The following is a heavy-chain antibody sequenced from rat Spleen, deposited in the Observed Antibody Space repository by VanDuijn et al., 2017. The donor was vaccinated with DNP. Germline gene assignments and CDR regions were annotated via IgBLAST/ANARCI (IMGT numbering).Heavy chain of an antibody. Sequence: EVQLVESGGGLVQPGRSMKLSCAASGFTFSNYDMAWVRQAPKKGLEWVATISYDGSSTYYRDSVKGRFTISRENAKSTLYLQRDSLRSEDTATYYCARLPGYYYAMDAWGQGTSVTVSS. J-gene: IGHJ4*01. CDR2: ISYDGSST. D-gene: IGHD1-4*01. V-gene: IGHV5-7*01. CDR3: ARLPGYYYAMDA. CDR1: GFTFSNYD.